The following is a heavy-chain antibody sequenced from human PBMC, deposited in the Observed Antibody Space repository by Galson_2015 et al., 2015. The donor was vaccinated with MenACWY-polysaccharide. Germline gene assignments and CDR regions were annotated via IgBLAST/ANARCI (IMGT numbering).Heavy chain of an antibody. D-gene: IGHD2-21*02. CDR2: INTDGSST. Sequence: SLRLSCAASGFTFSSYWMHWVRQAPGEGLVWVSRINTDGSSTSYADSVKGRFTVSRDNAKNTVYLQMNSLRAEDTAVYYCARDPHCGAGCSIHDAFDFWGQGTMVTVSS. J-gene: IGHJ3*01. CDR1: GFTFSSYW. CDR3: ARDPHCGAGCSIHDAFDF. V-gene: IGHV3-74*01.